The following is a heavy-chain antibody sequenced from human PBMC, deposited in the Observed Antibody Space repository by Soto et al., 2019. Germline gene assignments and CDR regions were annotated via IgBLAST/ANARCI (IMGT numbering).Heavy chain of an antibody. CDR1: GYTFTGYY. V-gene: IGHV1-2*04. CDR3: ARENGEYPGIAAAGTGARGMDV. D-gene: IGHD6-13*01. J-gene: IGHJ6*02. CDR2: INPNSGGT. Sequence: ASVKVSCKASGYTFTGYYMHWVRQAPGQGLEWMGWINPNSGGTNYAQKFQGWVTMTRDTSISTAYMELSRLRSDDTAVYYCARENGEYPGIAAAGTGARGMDVWGQGTTVTVSS.